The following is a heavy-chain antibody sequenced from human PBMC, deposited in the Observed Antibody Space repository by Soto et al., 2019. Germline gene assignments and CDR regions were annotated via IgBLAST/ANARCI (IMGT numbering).Heavy chain of an antibody. V-gene: IGHV1-69*06. D-gene: IGHD6-13*01. CDR1: GGTFSSYA. CDR3: ARGGYSSTWSNLLDRSGLDV. Sequence: QVQLVQSGAEAKKPGSSVKVSCKTSGGTFSSYAISWVRQAPGQGLEWMGGIVPLFRTTNYAQKFQGRVTITADTSTYTEYMELSGLRSGDTAVYYCARGGYSSTWSNLLDRSGLDVGGQGTTVTISS. CDR2: IVPLFRTT. J-gene: IGHJ6*02.